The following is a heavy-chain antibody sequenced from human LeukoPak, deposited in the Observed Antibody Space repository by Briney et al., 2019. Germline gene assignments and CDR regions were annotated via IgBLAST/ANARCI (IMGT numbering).Heavy chain of an antibody. CDR3: ARDGLYCSSSSCTHDY. CDR1: GYTFTSYG. CDR2: ISAYNGYT. Sequence: GASVKVSCKASGYTFTSYGISWVRQAPGQGLEWMGWISAYNGYTKYAQKVQGRVTMTTDTATSTASMEMRSLRSDDTAVYYCARDGLYCSSSSCTHDYWGQGTLVTVLS. V-gene: IGHV1-18*01. D-gene: IGHD2-2*01. J-gene: IGHJ4*02.